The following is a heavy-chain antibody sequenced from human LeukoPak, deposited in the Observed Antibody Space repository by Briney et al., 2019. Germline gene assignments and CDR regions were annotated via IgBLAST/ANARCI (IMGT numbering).Heavy chain of an antibody. CDR3: ARGGYSYGLFGY. D-gene: IGHD5-18*01. V-gene: IGHV4-59*01. CDR2: IYYSGST. CDR1: GGSISNFY. J-gene: IGHJ4*02. Sequence: SETLSLTCTVSGGSISNFYWSWIRQPPGKGLEWIGAIYYSGSTDYNPSLKSRVTMSVDTSKNQFSLNLSSVTAADTAVYYCARGGYSYGLFGYWGQGTLVTVSS.